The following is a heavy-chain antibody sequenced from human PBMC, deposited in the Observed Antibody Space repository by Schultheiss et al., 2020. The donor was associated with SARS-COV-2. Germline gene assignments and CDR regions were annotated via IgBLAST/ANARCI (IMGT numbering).Heavy chain of an antibody. D-gene: IGHD5-18*01. V-gene: IGHV5-51*01. Sequence: GGSLRLSCKASGYSFTSNWIGWVRQMPGRGLEWMAMIYPIDSDIRYSPSFQGQVTISADKSISTAYLQWSSLKASDTAMYYCARGYSYAPYAFDIWGQGTMVTVSS. J-gene: IGHJ3*02. CDR2: IYPIDSDI. CDR1: GYSFTSNW. CDR3: ARGYSYAPYAFDI.